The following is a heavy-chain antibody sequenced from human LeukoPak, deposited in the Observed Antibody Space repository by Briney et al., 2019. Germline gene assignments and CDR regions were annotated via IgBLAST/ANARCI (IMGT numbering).Heavy chain of an antibody. CDR1: GGSTSSYY. D-gene: IGHD2-2*02. CDR3: ARAVTRWDVVVPAAISGNWFDP. CDR2: IYTSGST. Sequence: PSETPSLTSTVSGGSTSSYYWSWIWQPAGKGLECIGRIYTSGSTNYNPSLKSRVNMSVDTSKIQFSLKLSSVTAADTAVYYCARAVTRWDVVVPAAISGNWFDPWGQGTLVTVSS. V-gene: IGHV4-4*07. J-gene: IGHJ5*02.